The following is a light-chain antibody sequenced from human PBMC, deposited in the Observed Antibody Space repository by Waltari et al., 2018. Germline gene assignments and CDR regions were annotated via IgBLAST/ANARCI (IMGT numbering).Light chain of an antibody. CDR2: KAS. CDR1: QSVKNN. J-gene: IGKJ4*01. CDR3: QEYDSLPVT. Sequence: DIQMTQSPSSLSASVGDRVTITCRASQSVKNNLAWYQQAPGKAPKLLIHKASRLESGAPSRFSGSGYGTEFTLTISSLQPDDFATYYCQEYDSLPVTFGGGTKVEI. V-gene: IGKV1-5*03.